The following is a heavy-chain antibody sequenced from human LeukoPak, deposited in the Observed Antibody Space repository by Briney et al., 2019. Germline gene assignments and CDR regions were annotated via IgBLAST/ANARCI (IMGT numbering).Heavy chain of an antibody. CDR3: ARVGREYSSSSPPDY. CDR2: IDSGGSNT. D-gene: IGHD6-6*01. J-gene: IGHJ4*02. V-gene: IGHV3-74*01. CDR1: GFTFSTHW. Sequence: PGGSLRLSCVVSGFTFSTHWMHWVRQGPGKGLVWVSRIDSGGSNTLYADSVRGRFTISRDNAKNTLYLQMNSLRVEDTAMYYCARVGREYSSSSPPDYWGQGTLVTVSS.